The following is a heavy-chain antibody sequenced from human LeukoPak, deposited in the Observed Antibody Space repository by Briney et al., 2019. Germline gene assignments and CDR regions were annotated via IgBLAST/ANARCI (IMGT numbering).Heavy chain of an antibody. D-gene: IGHD1-1*01. V-gene: IGHV3-21*01. J-gene: IGHJ6*02. CDR2: ISSSSSYI. CDR3: ARDPYNWNGQGYGMDV. Sequence: GGSLRLSCAASGFTFSSYSMNWVRQAPGKGLEWVSSISSSSSYIYYAGSVKGRFTISRDNAKNSLYLQMNSLRVEDTAVYYCARDPYNWNGQGYGMDVWGQGTSVIVSS. CDR1: GFTFSSYS.